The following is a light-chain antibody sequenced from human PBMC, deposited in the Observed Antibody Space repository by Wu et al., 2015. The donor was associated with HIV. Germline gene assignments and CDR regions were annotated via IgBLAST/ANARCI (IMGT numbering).Light chain of an antibody. Sequence: IQMTQSPSSLSASTGDRVTITCRASQGISSYLAWYQQKPGKAPKLLIYAASTLQSGVPSRFSGSGSGTDFTLTISCLQSEDFATYYCQQYYSYPWTFGQGTKVEIK. V-gene: IGKV1-8*01. CDR2: AAS. CDR1: QGISSY. J-gene: IGKJ1*01. CDR3: QQYYSYPWT.